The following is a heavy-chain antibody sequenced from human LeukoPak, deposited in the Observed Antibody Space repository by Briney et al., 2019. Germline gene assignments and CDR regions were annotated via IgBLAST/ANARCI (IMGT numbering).Heavy chain of an antibody. D-gene: IGHD6-19*01. CDR1: GYTFTSYG. CDR2: ISAYNGNT. J-gene: IGHJ4*02. Sequence: GASVKVSCKASGYTFTSYGISWVRQAPGQGLEWMEWISAYNGNTNYAQKLQGRVTMTTDTSTSTAYMELRSLRSDDTAVYYCARTAVAGTWDGFGYWGQGTLVTVSS. CDR3: ARTAVAGTWDGFGY. V-gene: IGHV1-18*04.